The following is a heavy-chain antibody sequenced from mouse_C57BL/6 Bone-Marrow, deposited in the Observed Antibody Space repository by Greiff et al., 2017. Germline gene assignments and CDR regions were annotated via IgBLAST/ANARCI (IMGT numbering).Heavy chain of an antibody. CDR2: IDPNSGGT. J-gene: IGHJ1*03. D-gene: IGHD2-3*01. V-gene: IGHV1-72*01. Sequence: QVQLQQPGAELVKPGASVKLSCKASGYTFTSYWMHWVKQRPGRGLEWIGRIDPNSGGTKYNEKFKSKATLTVDKPSSTAYMQLSSLTSEDSAVYYCARVLFDGYPYWYFDVWGTGTTVTVSS. CDR1: GYTFTSYW. CDR3: ARVLFDGYPYWYFDV.